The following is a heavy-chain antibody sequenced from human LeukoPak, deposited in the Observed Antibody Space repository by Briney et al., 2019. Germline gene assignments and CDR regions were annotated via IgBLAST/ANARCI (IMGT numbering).Heavy chain of an antibody. CDR2: ISSSGSGGNT. J-gene: IGHJ6*02. V-gene: IGHV3-23*01. Sequence: GGSLRLSCVASGVTLSNYAMSWARQAPGKGLEWVSGISSSGSGGNTYYADSVKGRFTISRDSSRNTLFLHMNTLRAEDTAIYYCAKVVTKFSFYFYGMDVWGHGTTVTVSS. D-gene: IGHD2-21*02. CDR1: GVTLSNYA. CDR3: AKVVTKFSFYFYGMDV.